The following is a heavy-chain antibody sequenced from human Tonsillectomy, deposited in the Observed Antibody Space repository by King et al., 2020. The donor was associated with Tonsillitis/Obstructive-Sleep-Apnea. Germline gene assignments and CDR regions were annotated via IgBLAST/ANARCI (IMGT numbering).Heavy chain of an antibody. Sequence: VQLVESGGGLVQPGRSLRLSCAASEFTFDDYAMHLVRQAPGKGLEWVSGISWNSASKDYADSVKGRFTISRDNAKNSLYLQMNSLRAEDTAFYYCAKDCDPRSIGYYLDAFDIWGQATMVTVSS. J-gene: IGHJ3*02. CDR1: EFTFDDYA. CDR2: ISWNSASK. V-gene: IGHV3-9*01. CDR3: AKDCDPRSIGYYLDAFDI. D-gene: IGHD1-26*01.